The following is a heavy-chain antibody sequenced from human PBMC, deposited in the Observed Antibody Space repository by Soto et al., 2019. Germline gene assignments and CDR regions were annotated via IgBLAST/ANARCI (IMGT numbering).Heavy chain of an antibody. CDR3: ASWYRNRRQYFVY. V-gene: IGHV4-31*03. Sequence: SETLSLTCTVSGGSISSGGYYWSWIRQHPGKGLEWIGYIYYSGSTYYNPSLKSRVTISVDTSKNQFSLKLSSVTAADTAVYYCASWYRNRRQYFVYWGQGPLVTVSS. CDR2: IYYSGST. D-gene: IGHD6-13*01. J-gene: IGHJ4*02. CDR1: GGSISSGGYY.